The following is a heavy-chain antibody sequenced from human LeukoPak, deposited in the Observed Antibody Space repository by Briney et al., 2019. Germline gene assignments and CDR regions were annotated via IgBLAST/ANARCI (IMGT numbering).Heavy chain of an antibody. CDR1: GFTFSRYG. D-gene: IGHD5-18*01. CDR2: ISYDGSNK. Sequence: GGSLRLSCAASGFTFSRYGMHWVRQAPGKGLEWVAVISYDGSNKYYADSVKGRFTISRDNSKNTLYLQMNSLRAEDTAVYYCAKAETYTAISPFDYWGQGTLVTVSS. J-gene: IGHJ4*02. CDR3: AKAETYTAISPFDY. V-gene: IGHV3-30*18.